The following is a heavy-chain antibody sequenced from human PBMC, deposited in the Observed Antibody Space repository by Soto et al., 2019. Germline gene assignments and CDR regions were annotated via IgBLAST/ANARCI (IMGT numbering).Heavy chain of an antibody. J-gene: IGHJ6*02. V-gene: IGHV4-59*01. CDR2: IYYSGST. CDR1: GGSISSYY. CDR3: ARDTLWFGESQSISGGMDV. Sequence: QVQLQESGPGLVKPSETLSLTCTVSGGSISSYYWSWIRQPPGKGLEWIGYIYYSGSTNYNPSLMSRVPISVDTSKNQFSLKLSSVTAADTAVYYCARDTLWFGESQSISGGMDVWGQGTTVTVSS. D-gene: IGHD3-10*01.